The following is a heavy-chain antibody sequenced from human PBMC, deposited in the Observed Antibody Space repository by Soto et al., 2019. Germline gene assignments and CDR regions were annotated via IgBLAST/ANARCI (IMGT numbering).Heavy chain of an antibody. CDR1: GSSVTSFY. Sequence: SETLSLTCTVSGSSVTSFYWSWIRQAPGKGLEWIGYISDSGSTNYSPSLGSRVTISVDTSKNQFSLRLTSVTAADTAVYYCARRNGIDFWGQGTLVTVSS. CDR2: ISDSGST. D-gene: IGHD2-8*01. CDR3: ARRNGIDF. J-gene: IGHJ4*02. V-gene: IGHV4-59*08.